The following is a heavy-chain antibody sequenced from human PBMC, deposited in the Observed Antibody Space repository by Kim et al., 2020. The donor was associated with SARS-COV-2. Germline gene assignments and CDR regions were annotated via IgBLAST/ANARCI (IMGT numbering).Heavy chain of an antibody. J-gene: IGHJ6*02. CDR3: AKGQGDIEALPAPVRKDPFIMTFYYYAMDV. Sequence: GGSLRLSCAASGFTFRSHDMHWVRQAPGKGLEWVAVISYDGGKKYYADSVKGRFTISRDNSKNTLFLQINTLRPEDTALYYCAKGQGDIEALPAPVRKDPFIMTFYYYAMDVWGQGTTVTVSS. CDR1: GFTFRSHD. CDR2: ISYDGGKK. D-gene: IGHD3-9*01. V-gene: IGHV3-30*18.